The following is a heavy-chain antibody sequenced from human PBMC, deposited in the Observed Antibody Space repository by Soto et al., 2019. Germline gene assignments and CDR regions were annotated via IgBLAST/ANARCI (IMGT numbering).Heavy chain of an antibody. J-gene: IGHJ5*02. Sequence: GESLTISCKVSGYSFTSYWIVWVVQMPGKGLEWMGIIYPGDSDTRYSSSFQGQVTISADKSISTAYRQWSSLKASDTAMYYCARWAVRAIRGWFDPLGQGTMVTVSS. CDR3: ARWAVRAIRGWFDP. CDR1: GYSFTSYW. CDR2: IYPGDSDT. D-gene: IGHD3-10*01. V-gene: IGHV5-51*01.